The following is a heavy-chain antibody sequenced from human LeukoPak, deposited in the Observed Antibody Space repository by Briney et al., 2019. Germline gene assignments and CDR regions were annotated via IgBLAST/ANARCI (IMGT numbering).Heavy chain of an antibody. CDR2: IIPIFGTA. V-gene: IGHV1-69*05. J-gene: IGHJ6*03. CDR3: ARGPFGGSPRTRYYYYMDV. Sequence: GASVKVSSKASGGTFSSYAISWVRQAPGQGLEWMGGIIPIFGTANYAQKFQGRVTITTDESTSTAYMELCRLRSEDTAVYYCARGPFGGSPRTRYYYYMDVWGKGTTVTVSS. CDR1: GGTFSSYA. D-gene: IGHD2-15*01.